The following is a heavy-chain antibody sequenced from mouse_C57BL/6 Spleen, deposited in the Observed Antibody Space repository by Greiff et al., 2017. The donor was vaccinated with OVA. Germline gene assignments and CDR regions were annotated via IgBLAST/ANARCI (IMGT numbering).Heavy chain of an antibody. D-gene: IGHD2-1*01. CDR1: GYTFTSYW. Sequence: QVQLQQPGAELVKPGASVKLSCKASGYTFTSYWMQWVKQRPGQGLEWIGEIDPSDSYTNYNQKFKGKATLTVDKSSSTAYMQHSSLTSEDSAVYYCARGYGNYLDYWGQGTTLTVSS. J-gene: IGHJ2*01. CDR2: IDPSDSYT. CDR3: ARGYGNYLDY. V-gene: IGHV1-50*01.